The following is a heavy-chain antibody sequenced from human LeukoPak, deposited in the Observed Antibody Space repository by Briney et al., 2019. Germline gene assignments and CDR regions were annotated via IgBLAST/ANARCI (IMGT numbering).Heavy chain of an antibody. CDR3: AKVTGGDMITYGGLDY. Sequence: PGGSLRFSCAASGFTFRNYAMTWVRQAPGKGLEWVSAITGNGISTYYADSVKGRFTISRDNPKNTLYLQMHSLRAEDTAIYYCAKVTGGDMITYGGLDYWGQGTLVTVSS. CDR1: GFTFRNYA. V-gene: IGHV3-23*01. CDR2: ITGNGIST. J-gene: IGHJ4*02. D-gene: IGHD3-16*01.